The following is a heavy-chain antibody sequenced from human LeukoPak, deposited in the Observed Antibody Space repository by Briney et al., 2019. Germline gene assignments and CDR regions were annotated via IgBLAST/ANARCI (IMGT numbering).Heavy chain of an antibody. CDR2: ISSSSSDI. V-gene: IGHV3-21*01. J-gene: IGHJ3*02. Sequence: GESLRLSCTGSGFTLSSYAMNWVRRAPGQGLEWVSSISSSSSDIYYTDSVKGRFTISRDNAKNSLYLQMNSLRAEDTAVYSCVTDYGGSSGAFDIWGQGTMVTVSS. CDR3: VTDYGGSSGAFDI. CDR1: GFTLSSYA. D-gene: IGHD4-23*01.